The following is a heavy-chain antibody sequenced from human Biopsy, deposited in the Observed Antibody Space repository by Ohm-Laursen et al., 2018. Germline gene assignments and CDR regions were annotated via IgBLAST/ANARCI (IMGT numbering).Heavy chain of an antibody. Sequence: SVTLSLTCTVSGGSFTGHYWTWIRQPPGMGLVWIGHISHTGYTSYKSSLKSRVTISLDTSRKHFSLRLTSLAAADTAVYYCARGSNEYGGLYFPHWGQGTLVTVSS. CDR3: ARGSNEYGGLYFPH. D-gene: IGHD4-23*01. CDR1: GGSFTGHY. V-gene: IGHV4-59*11. J-gene: IGHJ1*01. CDR2: ISHTGYT.